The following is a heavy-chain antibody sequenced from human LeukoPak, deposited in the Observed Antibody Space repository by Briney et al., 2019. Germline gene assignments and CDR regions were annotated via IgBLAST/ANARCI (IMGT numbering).Heavy chain of an antibody. D-gene: IGHD6-19*01. J-gene: IGHJ3*02. CDR3: ARDRGQWLVLDSFDI. V-gene: IGHV3-33*01. CDR1: GFTFSSYG. CDR2: IWYDGSNK. Sequence: AGSLRLSCAAYGFTFSSYGMDWVRQAHSRGLEWVAVIWYDGSNKYYADSVKGRFTISRDNSKNTLYLQMNSLRAEDTAVYYCARDRGQWLVLDSFDIWGQGTMVTVSS.